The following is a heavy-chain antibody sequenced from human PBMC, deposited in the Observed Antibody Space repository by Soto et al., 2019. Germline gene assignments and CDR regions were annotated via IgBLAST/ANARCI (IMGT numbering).Heavy chain of an antibody. CDR1: GYTFTGYY. V-gene: IGHV1-2*04. D-gene: IGHD6-13*01. CDR2: INPNSGGT. Sequence: ASVKVSCKASGYTFTGYYMHWVRQAPGQGLEWMGWINPNSGGTNYAQKFQGWVTMTRDTSISTAYIELSRLRSDDTAVYYCASSGRSISAAAPAYYYMDVWYKGTTVTVFS. CDR3: ASSGRSISAAAPAYYYMDV. J-gene: IGHJ6*03.